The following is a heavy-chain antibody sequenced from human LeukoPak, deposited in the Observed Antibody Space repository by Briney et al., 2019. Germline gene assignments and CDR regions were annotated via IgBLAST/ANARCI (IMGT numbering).Heavy chain of an antibody. V-gene: IGHV1-18*04. CDR3: ARDVQWTYYYDSSGRDDAFDI. Sequence: GASVKVSCKASGYTFTSYYMHWVRQAPGQGLEWMGWISAYNGNTNYAQKLQGRVTMTTDTFTSTAYMELRSLRSDDTAVYYCARDVQWTYYYDSSGRDDAFDIWGQGTMVTVSS. CDR1: GYTFTSYY. J-gene: IGHJ3*02. D-gene: IGHD3-22*01. CDR2: ISAYNGNT.